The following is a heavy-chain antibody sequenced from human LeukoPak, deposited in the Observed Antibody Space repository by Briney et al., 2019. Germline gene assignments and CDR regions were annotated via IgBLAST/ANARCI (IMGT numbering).Heavy chain of an antibody. J-gene: IGHJ4*02. CDR2: ISSSSLTI. D-gene: IGHD3-22*01. CDR3: ARAVDYDSSGYYSDY. V-gene: IGHV3-48*02. Sequence: PGGSLRLSCAASGFTFSSYSMNWVRQAPGKGLEWVSYISSSSLTIYYADSVKGRFTISRDNAKNSLYLQVNSLRDEDTAVYYCARAVDYDSSGYYSDYWGQGTLVTVSP. CDR1: GFTFSSYS.